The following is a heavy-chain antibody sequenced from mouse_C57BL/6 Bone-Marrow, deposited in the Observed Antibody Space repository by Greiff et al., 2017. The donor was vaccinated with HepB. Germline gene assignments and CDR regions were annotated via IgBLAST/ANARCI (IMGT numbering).Heavy chain of an antibody. D-gene: IGHD2-4*01. CDR3: AREAYYDYDWYFDV. CDR2: ISDGGSYT. CDR1: GFTFSSYA. V-gene: IGHV5-4*01. J-gene: IGHJ1*03. Sequence: EVMLVESGGGLVKPGGSLKLSCAASGFTFSSYAMSWVRQTPEKRLEWVATISDGGSYTYYPDNVKGRFTISRDNAKNNLYLQMSHLKSEDTAMYYCAREAYYDYDWYFDVWGTGTTVTVSS.